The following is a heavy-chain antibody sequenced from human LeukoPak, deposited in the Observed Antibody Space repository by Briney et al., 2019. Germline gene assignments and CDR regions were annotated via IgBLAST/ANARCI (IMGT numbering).Heavy chain of an antibody. CDR1: GYSFTSYW. Sequence: GESLKISCKGSGYSFTSYWIGWVRQMPGKGLEWTGIIYPGDSDTRYSPSFQGQVTISADKSISTAYLQWSSLKASDTAMYYRARQPLNYDFWSVATDQRGAFDIWGQGTMVTVSS. CDR2: IYPGDSDT. CDR3: ARQPLNYDFWSVATDQRGAFDI. V-gene: IGHV5-51*01. J-gene: IGHJ3*02. D-gene: IGHD3-3*01.